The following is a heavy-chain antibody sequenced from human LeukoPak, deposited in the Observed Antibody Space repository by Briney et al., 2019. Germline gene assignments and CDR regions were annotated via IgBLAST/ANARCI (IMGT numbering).Heavy chain of an antibody. D-gene: IGHD3-22*01. CDR1: GYTFTSYY. V-gene: IGHV1-46*01. Sequence: ASVKVSCKASGYTFTSYYMHWVRQAPGQGLEWMGIINPSGGSTSYAQKFQGRVTMTRDMSTSTVYMELSSLRSEDTAVYYCAREQVVVHSWFDPWGEGTLVTVS. CDR3: AREQVVVHSWFDP. CDR2: INPSGGST. J-gene: IGHJ5*02.